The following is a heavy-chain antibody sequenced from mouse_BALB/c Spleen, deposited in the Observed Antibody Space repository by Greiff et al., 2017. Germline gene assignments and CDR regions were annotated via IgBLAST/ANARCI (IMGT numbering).Heavy chain of an antibody. V-gene: IGHV3-2*02. D-gene: IGHD1-1*01. CDR1: GYSITSDYA. CDR3: ARRALWGSSYYAMDY. Sequence: DVQLQESGPGLVKPSQSLSLTCTVTGYSITSDYAWNWIRQFPGNKLEWMGYISYSGSTSYNPSLKSRISITRDTSKNQFFLQLNSVTTEDTATYYCARRALWGSSYYAMDYWGQGTSVTVSS. CDR2: ISYSGST. J-gene: IGHJ4*01.